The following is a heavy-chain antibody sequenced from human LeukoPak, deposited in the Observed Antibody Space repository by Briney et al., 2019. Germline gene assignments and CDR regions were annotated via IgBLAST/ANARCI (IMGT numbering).Heavy chain of an antibody. D-gene: IGHD3-10*01. J-gene: IGHJ5*02. CDR1: RFTFSSYA. V-gene: IGHV3-23*01. CDR3: AKAPYQYASGSPNWFDP. CDR2: IGGCGHST. Sequence: GGSLRLSCVASRFTFSSYAMNWVRQAPGKGLEWVSGIGGCGHSTYYTDSVKGRFTISRDNFKNTLYLQMNSLRADDTAVYYCAKAPYQYASGSPNWFDPWGQGTLVTVSS.